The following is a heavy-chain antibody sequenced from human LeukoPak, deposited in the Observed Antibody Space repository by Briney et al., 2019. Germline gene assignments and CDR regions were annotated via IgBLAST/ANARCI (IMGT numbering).Heavy chain of an antibody. CDR2: INPTSGST. J-gene: IGHJ4*02. CDR1: GYTFTSYY. V-gene: IGHV1-46*01. Sequence: GASVKVSCKASGYTFTSYYLHWVRQAPGQGLEWMGIINPTSGSTTYAQNLQGRVTMTRDTSTSTVHMELSGLTSEDTAVYYCARGSSMISIDYWGQGTLVTVSS. D-gene: IGHD3-16*01. CDR3: ARGSSMISIDY.